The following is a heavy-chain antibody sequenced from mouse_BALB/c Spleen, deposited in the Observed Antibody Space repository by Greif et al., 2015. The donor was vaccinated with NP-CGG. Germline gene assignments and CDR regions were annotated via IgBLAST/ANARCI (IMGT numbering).Heavy chain of an antibody. CDR3: ASYYYGSSRFAY. CDR1: GFNIKDTL. Sequence: VQLQQSGAELVKPGASVKLSCTASGFNIKDTLIHWVKQRPEQGLEWIGRIDPANGNTKYGPKFQGKATITADTSSNTPHPQLTSLTSEDTAVYYCASYYYGSSRFAYWGQGTLVTVSA. V-gene: IGHV14-3*02. CDR2: IDPANGNT. J-gene: IGHJ3*01. D-gene: IGHD1-1*01.